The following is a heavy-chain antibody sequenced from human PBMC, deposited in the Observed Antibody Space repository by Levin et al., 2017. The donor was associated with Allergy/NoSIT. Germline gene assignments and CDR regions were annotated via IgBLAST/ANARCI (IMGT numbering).Heavy chain of an antibody. CDR3: ARDWDYGDYY. J-gene: IGHJ4*02. Sequence: GESLKISCAASGFTISRYSMNWVRQAPGKGLEWVSYISVSSAIYYADSVKGRFTISRDNAKNSLYLQMTSLRDEDTAVYYCARDWDYGDYYWGQGTLVTVSS. CDR1: GFTISRYS. CDR2: ISVSSAI. V-gene: IGHV3-48*02. D-gene: IGHD4-17*01.